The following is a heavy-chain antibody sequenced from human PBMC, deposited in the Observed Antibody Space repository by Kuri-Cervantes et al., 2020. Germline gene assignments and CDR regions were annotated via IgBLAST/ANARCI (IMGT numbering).Heavy chain of an antibody. V-gene: IGHV3-48*04. CDR1: GFTFSSYS. CDR3: VRCDGGRYFDP. J-gene: IGHJ5*02. Sequence: GESLKISCAASGFTFSSYSMNWVRQAPGKGLEWVSCISSSSSTIYYADSVKGRFTISRDNANNSLYLQMSSLRVEDTAVYYCVRCDGGRYFDPWGQGTLVTVSS. D-gene: IGHD5-24*01. CDR2: ISSSSSTI.